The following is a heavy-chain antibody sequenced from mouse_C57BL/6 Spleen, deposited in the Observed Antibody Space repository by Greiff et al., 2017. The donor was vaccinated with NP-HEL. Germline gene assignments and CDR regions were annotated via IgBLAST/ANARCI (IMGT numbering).Heavy chain of an antibody. CDR2: IYPGDGDT. J-gene: IGHJ3*01. CDR3: AREGVYDGYYGFAY. V-gene: IGHV1-82*01. Sequence: QVQLQQSGPELVKPGASVKISCTASGYAFSSSWMNWVKQRPGKGLEWIGRIYPGDGDTNYNGKFKGKATLTADKSSSTVYMQLSSLTSEDSAVYFCAREGVYDGYYGFAYWGQGTLVTVSA. CDR1: GYAFSSSW. D-gene: IGHD2-3*01.